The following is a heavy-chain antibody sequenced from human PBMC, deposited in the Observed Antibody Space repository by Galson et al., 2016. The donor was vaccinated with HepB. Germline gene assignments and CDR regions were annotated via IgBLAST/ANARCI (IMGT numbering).Heavy chain of an antibody. CDR3: AKSRSYDTYYYYAMDV. D-gene: IGHD3-9*01. CDR1: GFTFSTNS. J-gene: IGHJ6*02. Sequence: SLRLSCAASGFTFSTNSMNWVRQAPGKGLEWVSSISSGSAYKYYADSVKGRFTISRDNAKNTLYLQMNSLRAEDTAVYFCAKSRSYDTYYYYAMDVWGQGTAVTVSS. V-gene: IGHV3-21*01. CDR2: ISSGSAYK.